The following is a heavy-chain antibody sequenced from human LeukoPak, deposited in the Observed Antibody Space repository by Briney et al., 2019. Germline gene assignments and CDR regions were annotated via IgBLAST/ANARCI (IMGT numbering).Heavy chain of an antibody. CDR2: IYPGDSET. CDR1: GSRFANYW. D-gene: IGHD3-22*01. V-gene: IGHV5-51*01. CDR3: ARADAYFYDTRDYMNFDH. Sequence: GASLKISCKGSGSRFANYWIGWVRQMPGKGLEWMGIIYPGDSETRYSTSFPGQVTISADKSISTAFLQWSSLKASDTAMYYCARADAYFYDTRDYMNFDHWGQGTLVTVSS. J-gene: IGHJ4*02.